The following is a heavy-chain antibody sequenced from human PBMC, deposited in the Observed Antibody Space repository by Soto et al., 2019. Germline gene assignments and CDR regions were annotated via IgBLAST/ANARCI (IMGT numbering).Heavy chain of an antibody. CDR1: GFTVSSNY. CDR3: ARDQRGYSSSWCGALYGMDV. Sequence: GGSLRLSCAASGFTVSSNYMSWVHQAPGKGLEWVSVIYSGGSTYYADSVKGRFTISRHNSKNTLYLQMNSLRAEDTAVYYCARDQRGYSSSWCGALYGMDVWGQGTTGTVSS. J-gene: IGHJ6*02. CDR2: IYSGGST. V-gene: IGHV3-53*04. D-gene: IGHD6-13*01.